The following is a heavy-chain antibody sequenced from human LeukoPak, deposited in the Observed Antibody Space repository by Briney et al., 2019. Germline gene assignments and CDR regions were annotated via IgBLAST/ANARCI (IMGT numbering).Heavy chain of an antibody. CDR1: GGSFSGYY. Sequence: PSETLSLTCAVYGGSFSGYYWSWIRQPPGKGLEWIGEINHSGSTNYNPSLKSRVTISVDTSKNQLSLKLSSVTAADTAVYYCARRRYGYLLDYWGQGTLVTVSS. D-gene: IGHD5-18*01. V-gene: IGHV4-34*01. CDR3: ARRRYGYLLDY. CDR2: INHSGST. J-gene: IGHJ4*02.